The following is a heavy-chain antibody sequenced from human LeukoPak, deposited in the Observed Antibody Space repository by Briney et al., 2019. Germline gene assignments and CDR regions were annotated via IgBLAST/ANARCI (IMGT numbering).Heavy chain of an antibody. V-gene: IGHV3-23*01. J-gene: IGHJ4*02. CDR1: GFTFSSYA. Sequence: GGSLRLSCAASGFTFSSYAMSWVRQAPGKGLEWVSAISGSGGSTYYADSVKGRFTISRDNSKNTLYLQMNSLRAEDTAVYYCAKDQGLNVVASEGFDYWGQGTLVTVSS. D-gene: IGHD2-15*01. CDR3: AKDQGLNVVASEGFDY. CDR2: ISGSGGST.